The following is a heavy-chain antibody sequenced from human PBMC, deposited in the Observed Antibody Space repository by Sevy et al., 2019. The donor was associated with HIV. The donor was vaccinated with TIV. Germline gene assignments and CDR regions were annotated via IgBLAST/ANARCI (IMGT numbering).Heavy chain of an antibody. V-gene: IGHV3-73*01. J-gene: IGHJ5*02. D-gene: IGHD6-19*01. Sequence: GGSLRLSCAASGFTFSGSAMHWVRQASGKGLEWVGRIRSKANSYATAYAASVKGRFTISRDDSKNTAYLQMNSLKTEDTAVYYCTRHIMCSGWYKGWFDPWGQGTLVTVSS. CDR2: IRSKANSYAT. CDR1: GFTFSGSA. CDR3: TRHIMCSGWYKGWFDP.